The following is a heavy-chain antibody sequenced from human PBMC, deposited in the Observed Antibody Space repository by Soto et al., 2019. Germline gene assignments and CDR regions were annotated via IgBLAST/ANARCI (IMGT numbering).Heavy chain of an antibody. D-gene: IGHD1-1*01. V-gene: IGHV4-61*01. CDR1: GGSVNNDNYY. J-gene: IGHJ5*02. CDR2: MYYSGTT. Sequence: QVQLQESGPGLVKPSETLSLTCSVSGGSVNNDNYYWNWFRQPPGKGLEWIANMYYSGTTNYNPSLKGRVAVSLDTSKNQFSLKVYSVTAADTAVYFCARGQGPGSIHMLFDPWGQGNLVTVSS. CDR3: ARGQGPGSIHMLFDP.